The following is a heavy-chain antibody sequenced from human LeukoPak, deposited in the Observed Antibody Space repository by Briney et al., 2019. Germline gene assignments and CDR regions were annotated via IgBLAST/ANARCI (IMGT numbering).Heavy chain of an antibody. V-gene: IGHV1-24*01. J-gene: IGHJ4*02. D-gene: IGHD3-22*01. Sequence: AAVTVSCMVSGYTLTELSMHGVRQAPGKGVEGMGGFDPEDGETIYAQKFQGRVTMNEERDTDTAYMELSSLRSEATAVYYCATDRRYYDSSGYTPVEFDYWGQGTLVTVSS. CDR1: GYTLTELS. CDR2: FDPEDGET. CDR3: ATDRRYYDSSGYTPVEFDY.